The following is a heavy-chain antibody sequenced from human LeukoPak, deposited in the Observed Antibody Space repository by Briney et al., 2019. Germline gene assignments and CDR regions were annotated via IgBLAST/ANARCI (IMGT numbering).Heavy chain of an antibody. J-gene: IGHJ4*02. CDR2: IRYDGSNK. Sequence: PGGSLRLSWAASGFTFRSLGMHGVGKAQGKGREGGAFIRYDGSNKYYADSVKGRFTISRDNSKNTLYLQMNSLRAEDTAVYYCAKDAVLYTSSWNDYWGQRTLVTVSS. V-gene: IGHV3-30*02. D-gene: IGHD6-13*01. CDR1: GFTFRSLG. CDR3: AKDAVLYTSSWNDY.